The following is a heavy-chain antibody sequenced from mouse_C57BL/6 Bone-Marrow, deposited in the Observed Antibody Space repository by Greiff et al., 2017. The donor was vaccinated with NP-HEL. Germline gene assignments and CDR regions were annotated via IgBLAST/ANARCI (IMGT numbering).Heavy chain of an antibody. Sequence: QVQLKQSGAELARPGASVKLSCKASGYTFTSYGISWVKQRTGQGLEWIGEIYPRSGNTYYNEKFKGQATLTADKSSSTAYMELRSLTSEDSAVYFCARYGPPRFDYWGQGTTLTVSS. CDR1: GYTFTSYG. CDR3: ARYGPPRFDY. J-gene: IGHJ2*01. D-gene: IGHD1-1*01. CDR2: IYPRSGNT. V-gene: IGHV1-81*01.